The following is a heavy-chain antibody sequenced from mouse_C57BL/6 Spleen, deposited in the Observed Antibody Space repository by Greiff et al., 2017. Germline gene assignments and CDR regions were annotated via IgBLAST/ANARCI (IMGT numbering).Heavy chain of an antibody. CDR1: GYTFTSYW. CDR2: IDPSDSYT. Sequence: QVHVKQPGAELVKPGASVKLSCKASGYTFTSYWMQWVKQRPGQGLEWIGEIDPSDSYTNYNQKFKGKATLTVDTSSSTAYMQLSSLTSEDSAVYYCARWMITTRYYFDYWGQGTTLTVSS. V-gene: IGHV1-50*01. D-gene: IGHD2-4*01. CDR3: ARWMITTRYYFDY. J-gene: IGHJ2*01.